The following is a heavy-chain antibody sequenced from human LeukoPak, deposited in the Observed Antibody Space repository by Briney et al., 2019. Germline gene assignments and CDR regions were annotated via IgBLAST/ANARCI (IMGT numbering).Heavy chain of an antibody. J-gene: IGHJ4*02. Sequence: PGGSLRLSCAASGFTFSTYWMSWVRQAPGKGLEWVANIKQDGSDKYYGDSVKGRFTISRDNAKNSLFLQMNSLRAEDTAVYYCARVRCSSNSCFPDYWGQGTLVTVSS. CDR1: GFTFSTYW. D-gene: IGHD2-2*01. V-gene: IGHV3-7*01. CDR3: ARVRCSSNSCFPDY. CDR2: IKQDGSDK.